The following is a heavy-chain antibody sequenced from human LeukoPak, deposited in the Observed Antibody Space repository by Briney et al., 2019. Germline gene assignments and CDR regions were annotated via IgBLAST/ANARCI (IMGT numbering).Heavy chain of an antibody. CDR2: ISSSGGTI. J-gene: IGHJ4*02. D-gene: IGHD3-22*01. CDR1: GFTFSNAW. CDR3: ARARATYYYDSSGYYRYYFDY. Sequence: PGGSLRLSCAASGFTFSNAWMSWVRQAPGKGLEWVSSISSSGGTIYYADSVKGGFNIARDNAKNSLYLQMNSLRAEDTAVYYCARARATYYYDSSGYYRYYFDYWGQGTLVTVSS. V-gene: IGHV3-11*04.